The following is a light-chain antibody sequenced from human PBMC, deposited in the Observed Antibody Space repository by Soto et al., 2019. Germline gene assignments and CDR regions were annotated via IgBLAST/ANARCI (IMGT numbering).Light chain of an antibody. CDR3: HQYVNSPIT. CDR2: GAS. J-gene: IGKJ5*01. V-gene: IGKV3-20*01. Sequence: MVLTQSPGTLSLSPGERATLSCMASQSVSCSYLAWYQQKPGQAPRLRIYGASSRATGIPDRVSGSGSGTDFTLTIIRLEPADFSWYFCHQYVNSPITFGQGTRLAIK. CDR1: QSVSCSY.